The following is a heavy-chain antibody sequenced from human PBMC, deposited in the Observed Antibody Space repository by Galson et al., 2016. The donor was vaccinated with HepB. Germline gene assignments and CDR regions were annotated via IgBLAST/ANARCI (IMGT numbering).Heavy chain of an antibody. J-gene: IGHJ4*02. D-gene: IGHD3-10*02. CDR1: RYTFSGYG. CDR2: DSMDGRRK. CDR3: ARRNEDCPPVGCSVDY. Sequence: SLRLSCAASRYTFSGYGMHWVRQAPGKGLEWVAADSMDGRRKWYAEAVKGRFPISRDNSNSILFLQMNSLRADDTAVYYCARRNEDCPPVGCSVDYWGQGTLVSVSS. V-gene: IGHV3-30*03.